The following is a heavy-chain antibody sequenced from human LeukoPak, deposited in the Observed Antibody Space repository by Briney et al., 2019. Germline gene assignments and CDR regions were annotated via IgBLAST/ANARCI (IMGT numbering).Heavy chain of an antibody. CDR2: ISYDGSNK. V-gene: IGHV3-30*18. CDR3: AKDSNRVALRGY. CDR1: GFTFSSYG. D-gene: IGHD3-3*01. J-gene: IGHJ4*02. Sequence: PGRSLRLSCAASGFTFSSYGMHWVRQAPGKGLEWVAVISYDGSNKYYADSVKGRFTISRDNSKNTLYLQMNSLRAEDTAVYYCAKDSNRVALRGYWGQGTLVTVSS.